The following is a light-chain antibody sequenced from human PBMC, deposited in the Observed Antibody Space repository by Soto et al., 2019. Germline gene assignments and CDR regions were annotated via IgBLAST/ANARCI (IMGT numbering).Light chain of an antibody. J-gene: IGKJ2*01. Sequence: ETVLTQSPGTVSLSPGERATLSCRTSQSVNSNYLAWYQQQPGQAPRLLIYGVFNRATGIPDRFSGSGSGTDFTLTISGLETDDSAVYYCQHYDGSPRTFGQGTKLEIK. CDR3: QHYDGSPRT. CDR1: QSVNSNY. V-gene: IGKV3-20*01. CDR2: GVF.